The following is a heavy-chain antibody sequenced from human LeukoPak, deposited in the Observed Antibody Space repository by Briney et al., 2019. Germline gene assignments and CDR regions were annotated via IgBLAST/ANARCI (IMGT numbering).Heavy chain of an antibody. CDR3: ASGPTGFA. J-gene: IGHJ5*02. CDR1: GFTFSRYW. D-gene: IGHD1-14*01. V-gene: IGHV3-74*01. Sequence: GGSLRLSCVASGFTFSRYWMHWVRHAPGKGLVWVSRINSDGSTTIYADSVNGRFTISRDNAKHTLYLQMNSLRAEDTAVYFCASGPTGFAWGQGTLVTVSS. CDR2: INSDGSTT.